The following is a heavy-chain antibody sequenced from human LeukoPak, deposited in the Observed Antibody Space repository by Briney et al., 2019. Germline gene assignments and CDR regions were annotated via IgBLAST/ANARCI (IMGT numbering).Heavy chain of an antibody. V-gene: IGHV3-21*04. CDR3: ANRGVVIRFILVGFHKEAYYFDS. J-gene: IGHJ4*02. CDR1: GFTFSNYT. CDR2: VSSHGGFI. Sequence: GGSLRLSCGASGFTFSNYTMNWVRQAPGKGLEWVSDVSSHGGFIYYADSVKGRFIISRDNARNSLFLQMNSLRAEVMAVYFCANRGVVIRFILVGFHKEAYYFDSWGQGVLVTVSS. D-gene: IGHD3-10*01.